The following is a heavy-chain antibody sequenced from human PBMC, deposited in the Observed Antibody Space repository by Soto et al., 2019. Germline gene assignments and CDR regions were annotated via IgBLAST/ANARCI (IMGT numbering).Heavy chain of an antibody. Sequence: ASVKVSCKASGGTFSSYAISWVRQAPGQGLEWMGGIIPIFGTANYAQKFQGRVTITADESTSTAYMELSSLRSEDTAVYYCARGGGEYSSSWDFDYWGQGTLVTVSS. CDR3: ARGGGEYSSSWDFDY. CDR2: IIPIFGTA. V-gene: IGHV1-69*13. CDR1: GGTFSSYA. J-gene: IGHJ4*02. D-gene: IGHD6-13*01.